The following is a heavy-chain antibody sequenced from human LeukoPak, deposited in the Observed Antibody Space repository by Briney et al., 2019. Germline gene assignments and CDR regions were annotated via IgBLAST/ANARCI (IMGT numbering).Heavy chain of an antibody. CDR1: GFTFSSYW. J-gene: IGHJ4*02. D-gene: IGHD3-22*01. V-gene: IGHV3-7*04. CDR3: ARGYYYDSRVEGY. Sequence: GGSLRLSCAASGFTFSSYWLSWVRQAPGKGLEWVANIKQDGSEKYYVDSVKGRFTISRDNARNSLYLQMNSLRAEDTAVYYCARGYYYDSRVEGYWGQGTLVTVFS. CDR2: IKQDGSEK.